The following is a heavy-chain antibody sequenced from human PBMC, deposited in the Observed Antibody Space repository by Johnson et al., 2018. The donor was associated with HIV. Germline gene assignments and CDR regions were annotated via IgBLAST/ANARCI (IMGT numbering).Heavy chain of an antibody. V-gene: IGHV3-7*05. Sequence: EVQLVESGRGLVQPGGSLRLSCAASGFTFSTHWMTWVRQAPGKGLEWVASLRQDGGEKYYVDSVKGRFTISRDNAKNSLYLQMNSLRAEDTAVYYCTRSQGSGEGAFDIWGQGTMVTVSS. CDR3: TRSQGSGEGAFDI. D-gene: IGHD2-21*01. J-gene: IGHJ3*02. CDR2: LRQDGGEK. CDR1: GFTFSTHW.